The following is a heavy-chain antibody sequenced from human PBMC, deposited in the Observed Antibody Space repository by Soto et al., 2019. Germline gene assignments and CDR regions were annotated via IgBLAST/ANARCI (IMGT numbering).Heavy chain of an antibody. Sequence: EVQLVESVGGLVQPGGSLRLSCAGSGVTFSDHSMDWVRQAPGKGLEWVGRSRNKVNGYTTQYAASVKGRFTISRDDSKNSLFLQMNSLKTEDTAVYYCAALVRGVTGADYWGQGTLVTVSS. J-gene: IGHJ4*02. CDR3: AALVRGVTGADY. V-gene: IGHV3-72*01. D-gene: IGHD3-10*01. CDR1: GVTFSDHS. CDR2: SRNKVNGYTT.